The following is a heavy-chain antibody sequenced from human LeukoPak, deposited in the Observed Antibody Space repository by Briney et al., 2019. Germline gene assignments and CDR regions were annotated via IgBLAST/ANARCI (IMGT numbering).Heavy chain of an antibody. J-gene: IGHJ6*03. CDR1: GFTVSSNY. D-gene: IGHD3-16*01. Sequence: PGGSLRLSCAASGFTVSSNYMSWVRQAPGKGLEWVSVIYSGGSTYYADSVKGRFTISRDNSKNTLYLQMNSLRAEDTAVYYCARRGESYYYYYMDVWGKGTTVTVSS. V-gene: IGHV3-53*01. CDR3: ARRGESYYYYYMDV. CDR2: IYSGGST.